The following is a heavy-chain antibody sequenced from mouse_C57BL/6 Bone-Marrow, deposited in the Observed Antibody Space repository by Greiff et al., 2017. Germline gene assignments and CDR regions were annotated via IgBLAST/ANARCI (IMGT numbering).Heavy chain of an antibody. CDR2: IYPGSGNT. CDR3: ARKGWLLPLDY. CDR1: GYTFTDYY. D-gene: IGHD2-3*01. V-gene: IGHV1-76*01. Sequence: VQLQESGAELVRPGASVKLSCKASGYTFTDYYINWVKQRPGQGLEWIARIYPGSGNTYYNEKFKGKATLTAEKSSSTAYMQLISLTSEDSAVYFCARKGWLLPLDYWGQGTTLTVSS. J-gene: IGHJ2*01.